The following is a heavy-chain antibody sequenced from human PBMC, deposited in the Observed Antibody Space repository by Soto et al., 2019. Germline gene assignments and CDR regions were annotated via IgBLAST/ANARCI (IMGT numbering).Heavy chain of an antibody. Sequence: GGSLRLSWAASGFTFSSYGMHWVRQASGKGLEWVAVIWYDGSNKYYADSVKGRFTISRDNSKNTLYLQMNSLRAEDTAVYYCARDAYSSGWYVEVYYYYGMDVWGQGTTVTVSS. V-gene: IGHV3-33*01. CDR1: GFTFSSYG. D-gene: IGHD6-19*01. CDR3: ARDAYSSGWYVEVYYYYGMDV. CDR2: IWYDGSNK. J-gene: IGHJ6*02.